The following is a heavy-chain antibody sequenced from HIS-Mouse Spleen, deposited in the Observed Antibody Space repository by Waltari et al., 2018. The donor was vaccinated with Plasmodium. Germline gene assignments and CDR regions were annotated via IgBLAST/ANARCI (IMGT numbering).Heavy chain of an antibody. D-gene: IGHD6-13*01. V-gene: IGHV3-7*01. CDR2: IKQDGSER. CDR3: ASSWYWYFDL. Sequence: EVQLVESGGGLVQPGGSLRLSCLASGLTFSSYWMSWVRQAPGKGLEGVAKIKQDGSERYYVGSVKGRFTSSRDDAKSSLYLQMNSLRAEDTAVYYCASSWYWYFDLWGRGTLVTVSS. J-gene: IGHJ2*01. CDR1: GLTFSSYW.